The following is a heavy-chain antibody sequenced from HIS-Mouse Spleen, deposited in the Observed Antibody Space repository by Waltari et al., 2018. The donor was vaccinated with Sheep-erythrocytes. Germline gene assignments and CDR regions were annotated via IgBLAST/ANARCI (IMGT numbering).Heavy chain of an antibody. CDR1: GYTFSGYY. V-gene: IGHV1-2*02. CDR3: ARGRIAAAVYAFDI. J-gene: IGHJ3*02. CDR2: INPNSGGT. Sequence: VQLVQSGAEAKKPGASGKVSCQAPGYTFSGYYMHWLRQAPGQGLEWMGWINPNSGGTNYAQKFQGRVTMTRDTSISTAYMELSRLRSDDTAVYYCARGRIAAAVYAFDIWGQGTMVTVSS. D-gene: IGHD6-13*01.